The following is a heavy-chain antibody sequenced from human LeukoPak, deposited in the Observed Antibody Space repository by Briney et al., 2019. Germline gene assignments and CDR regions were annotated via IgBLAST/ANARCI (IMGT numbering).Heavy chain of an antibody. D-gene: IGHD3-22*01. CDR2: IYYSGSA. CDR1: GGSVSNVGYY. CDR3: ARLDSSGYFFDY. V-gene: IGHV4-61*08. Sequence: SDTLSLTCTVSGGSVSNVGYYWSWIRQPPGKGLEWIGYIYYSGSAYYNPSLKSRVTISVDTSKNQFSLKLSSVTAADTAVYYCARLDSSGYFFDYWGQGTLVTVSS. J-gene: IGHJ4*02.